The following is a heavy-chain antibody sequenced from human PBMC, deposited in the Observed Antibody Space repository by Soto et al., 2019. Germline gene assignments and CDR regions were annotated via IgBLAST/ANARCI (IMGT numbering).Heavy chain of an antibody. D-gene: IGHD2-2*02. Sequence: GGSLRLSCAASGFTFSSYEMNWVRQAPGKGLEWVSYISSSSSTIYYADSVKGRFTISRDNAKNSLYLQMNSLRAEDTAVYYCARASSTSCYTGVGFCYGMDVWGQGTTVTVSS. J-gene: IGHJ6*02. CDR3: ARASSTSCYTGVGFCYGMDV. CDR1: GFTFSSYE. V-gene: IGHV3-48*03. CDR2: ISSSSSTI.